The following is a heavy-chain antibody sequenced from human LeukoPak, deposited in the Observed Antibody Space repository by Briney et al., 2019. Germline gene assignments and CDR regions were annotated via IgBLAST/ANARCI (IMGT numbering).Heavy chain of an antibody. D-gene: IGHD6-19*01. CDR2: IYPGDSDA. CDR3: ARQTSGWYGGDY. Sequence: GESLKISCKGSGYSFTNYWIGWVRQMPGKGLEWMGIIYPGDSDARYSPSFQGQVTISADKSINTAYLQWSSLKDSDTAMYYCARQTSGWYGGDYWGQGTLVTASS. J-gene: IGHJ4*02. CDR1: GYSFTNYW. V-gene: IGHV5-51*01.